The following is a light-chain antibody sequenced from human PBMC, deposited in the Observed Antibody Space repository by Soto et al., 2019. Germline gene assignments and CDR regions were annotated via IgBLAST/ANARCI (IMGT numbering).Light chain of an antibody. J-gene: IGKJ5*01. V-gene: IGKV1-33*01. CDR1: QDISNY. CDR2: DAS. Sequence: DLQMTQSPSSLSASVGDRVTITCQASQDISNYLNWYQQKPGKAPKLLIYDASNLETGVPSRFSGSGSGTDFTFTISSLQPEDIATYYCQQATFGQGTRLEIK. CDR3: QQAT.